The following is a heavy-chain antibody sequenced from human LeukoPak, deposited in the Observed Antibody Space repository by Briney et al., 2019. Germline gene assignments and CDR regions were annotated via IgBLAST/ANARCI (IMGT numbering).Heavy chain of an antibody. Sequence: ASVKVSCKASGYTFTSYGISWVRQAPGQGLEWMGWISAYNGNTNYAQKLQGRVTMTTDTSTGTAYMELRSLRSDDTAVYYCASPGTGYSSGRYYFDYWGQGTLVTVSS. CDR1: GYTFTSYG. CDR3: ASPGTGYSSGRYYFDY. CDR2: ISAYNGNT. D-gene: IGHD6-19*01. V-gene: IGHV1-18*01. J-gene: IGHJ4*02.